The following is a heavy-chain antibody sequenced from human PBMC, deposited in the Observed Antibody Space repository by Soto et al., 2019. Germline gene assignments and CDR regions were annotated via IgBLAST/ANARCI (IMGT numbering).Heavy chain of an antibody. CDR3: AGRLTTAASLDY. Sequence: GGSLRLSCAASGFTVSNNHMTWVRQAAGKGLELVSFVHGGGSTSYVDSVKGRFTISRDNSKNTLYLQMDSLRAEDTAIYYCAGRLTTAASLDYWGRGTLVTVPS. CDR1: GFTVSNNH. D-gene: IGHD3-16*01. V-gene: IGHV3-53*01. J-gene: IGHJ4*02. CDR2: VHGGGST.